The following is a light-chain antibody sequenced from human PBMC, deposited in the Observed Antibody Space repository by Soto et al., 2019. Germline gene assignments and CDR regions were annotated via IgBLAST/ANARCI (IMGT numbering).Light chain of an antibody. CDR2: DTS. CDR3: XQYEIWPLT. V-gene: IGKV3-15*01. Sequence: EVVMTQSPATLSVSPGDRATLSCRASQSVHNNLAWYQQKPGQAPRLLIFDTSTRATDIPIRFTGGGSGTXXXXXXXXLXSEDSXXYYCXQYEIWPLTFGGGTKVEIK. J-gene: IGKJ4*01. CDR1: QSVHNN.